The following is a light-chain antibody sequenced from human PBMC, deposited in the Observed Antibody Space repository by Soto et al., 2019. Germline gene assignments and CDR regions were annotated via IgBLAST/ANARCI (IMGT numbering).Light chain of an antibody. J-gene: IGKJ4*01. Sequence: MTQSPSTLSVSQGEGATLTCRASQSVSSKLAWYQQKPGQAPRLLIYDASNRDSGIPARFSGSGSGTEFTLAISSLQSEDFAIYYCQQYSGCPLTFGGGTKVDI. CDR3: QQYSGCPLT. V-gene: IGKV3D-15*01. CDR1: QSVSSK. CDR2: DAS.